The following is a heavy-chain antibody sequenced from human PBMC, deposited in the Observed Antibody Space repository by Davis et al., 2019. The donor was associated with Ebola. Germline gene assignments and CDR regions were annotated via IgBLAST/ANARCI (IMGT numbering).Heavy chain of an antibody. J-gene: IGHJ3*01. CDR2: MFYSGNT. V-gene: IGHV4-34*09. Sequence: PSETLSLTCAVYGGSFSGYYWTWIRQHPGKGLEWIGCMFYSGNTYYNPSLKSRLTISVDTSQNQFSLRLTSVTAADTAVYYCARDSSGDAFDLWGQGTMVTVSS. CDR3: ARDSSGDAFDL. CDR1: GGSFSGYY.